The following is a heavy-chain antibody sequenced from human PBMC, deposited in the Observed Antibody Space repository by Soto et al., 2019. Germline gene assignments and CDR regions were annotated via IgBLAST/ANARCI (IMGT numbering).Heavy chain of an antibody. V-gene: IGHV3-7*01. D-gene: IGHD6-13*01. CDR2: IRQEGSEK. CDR1: GFSFSSDW. CDR3: SRGPGYSSSWDFDY. Sequence: GGSLRLSCAASGFSFSSDWMSWVRQAPGKGLEWVANIRQEGSEKYYVDSVKGRFTISRDNAKNSLYLQTNSLRAEDTAVYYCSRGPGYSSSWDFDYWGQGTLVTVSS. J-gene: IGHJ4*02.